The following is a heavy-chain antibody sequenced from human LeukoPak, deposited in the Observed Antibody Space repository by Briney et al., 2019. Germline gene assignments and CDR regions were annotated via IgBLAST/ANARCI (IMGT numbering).Heavy chain of an antibody. D-gene: IGHD6-13*01. CDR1: GFTFDDYG. CDR3: ARVLRSSWYNSWFDP. CDR2: IYSGGST. Sequence: GGSLRLSCAASGFTFDDYGMSWVRQAPGKGLEWVSVIYSGGSTYYADSVKGRFTISRDNSKNTLYLQMNSLRAEDTAVYYCARVLRSSWYNSWFDPWGQGTLVTVSS. J-gene: IGHJ5*02. V-gene: IGHV3-66*01.